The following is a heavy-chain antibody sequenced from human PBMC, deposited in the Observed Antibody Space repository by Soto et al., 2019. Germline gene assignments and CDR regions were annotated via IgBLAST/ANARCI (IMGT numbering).Heavy chain of an antibody. CDR3: ARDQGFYGDYPNDAFDI. V-gene: IGHV4-4*02. Sequence: SETLSLTCAVSGGSISSSNWWSWVRQPPGKGLEWIGEIYHSGSTNYNPSLKSRVTISVDKSKNQFSLKLSSVTAADTAVYYCARDQGFYGDYPNDAFDIWGQGTMVTVSS. D-gene: IGHD4-17*01. J-gene: IGHJ3*02. CDR2: IYHSGST. CDR1: GGSISSSNW.